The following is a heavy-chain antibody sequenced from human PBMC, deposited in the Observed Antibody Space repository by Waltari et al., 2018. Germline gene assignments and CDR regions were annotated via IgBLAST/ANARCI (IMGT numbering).Heavy chain of an antibody. D-gene: IGHD1-1*01. Sequence: EVQLVESGGDLVQTEGSMRLSCADSRITLSNYWIHWIRQAPGKGMVWVSCINGDGSRMTYADSVKGRFTLSRDNAKSTVYLQMSSLRAEDTALYYCVRVDNNGLEPFDYWGQGTLVTVSS. CDR3: VRVDNNGLEPFDY. CDR2: INGDGSRM. J-gene: IGHJ4*02. CDR1: RITLSNYW. V-gene: IGHV3-74*01.